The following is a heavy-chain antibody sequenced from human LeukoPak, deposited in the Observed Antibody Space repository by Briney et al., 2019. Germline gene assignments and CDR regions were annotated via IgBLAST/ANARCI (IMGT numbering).Heavy chain of an antibody. J-gene: IGHJ4*02. CDR3: ANMGIAAAATYFDY. CDR1: GFTFSSYA. CDR2: ISGSGGST. D-gene: IGHD6-13*01. V-gene: IGHV3-23*01. Sequence: GGYLRLSCAASGFTFSSYAMSWVRQAPGKGLEWVSAISGSGGSTYYADSVKGRFTISRDNSKNTLYLQMNSLRAEDTAVYYCANMGIAAAATYFDYWGQGTLVTVSS.